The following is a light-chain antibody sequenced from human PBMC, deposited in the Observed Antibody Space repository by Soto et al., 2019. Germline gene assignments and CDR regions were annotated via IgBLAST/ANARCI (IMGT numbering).Light chain of an antibody. CDR1: SSDVGGYNY. CDR2: DVS. V-gene: IGLV2-14*01. CDR3: SSYTRSSILVV. Sequence: QSALTQPASVSGSPGQSITISCTGTSSDVGGYNYVSWYQQHPGKAPKLMIYDVSNRPSGVSNRFSGSKSGNTASLTISRLQAEDDADYYCSSYTRSSILVVFGRRTKLTVL. J-gene: IGLJ2*01.